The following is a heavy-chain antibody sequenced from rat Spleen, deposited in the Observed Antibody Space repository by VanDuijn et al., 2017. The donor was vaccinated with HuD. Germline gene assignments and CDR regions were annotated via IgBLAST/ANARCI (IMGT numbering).Heavy chain of an antibody. Sequence: EVQLQESGPGLVKPSQSLSLTCSVTGYSITSNYWGWIRKFPGNKLEWMGYINSAGTTIYSPSLKSRISITRDTSKNQFFLQVNSLTTEDTATYYCARSEGVHYYLPFADWGQGTLVTVSS. CDR2: INSAGTT. D-gene: IGHD1-1*01. V-gene: IGHV3-3*01. J-gene: IGHJ3*01. CDR1: GYSITSNY. CDR3: ARSEGVHYYLPFAD.